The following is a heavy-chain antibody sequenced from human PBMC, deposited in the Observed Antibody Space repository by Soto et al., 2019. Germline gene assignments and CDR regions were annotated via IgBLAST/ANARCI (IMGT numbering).Heavy chain of an antibody. CDR3: ASRADTYYDFWSGYYTDY. CDR1: GFTFSSYS. Sequence: EVQLVESGGGLVKPGGSLRLSCAASGFTFSSYSMNWVRQAPGKGLEWVSSISSSSSYIYYADSVKGRFTISRDNAKNSLYLQMNSLRAEDTAVYYWASRADTYYDFWSGYYTDYWGQGTLVTVSS. V-gene: IGHV3-21*01. CDR2: ISSSSSYI. D-gene: IGHD3-3*01. J-gene: IGHJ4*02.